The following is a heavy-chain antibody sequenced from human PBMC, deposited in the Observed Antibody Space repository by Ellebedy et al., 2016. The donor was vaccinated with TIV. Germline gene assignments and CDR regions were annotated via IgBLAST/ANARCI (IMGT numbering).Heavy chain of an antibody. CDR2: IWYDGSNN. CDR1: GYTFSNYG. Sequence: GGSLRLXXAASGYTFSNYGMLWVGQTPGTGLQWVPLIWYDGSNNYYGDSMKGRFTISRDNSKNTLYLQMNSLRAEDTAVHDCARAADELWTGNYYYYDGMDDWGQGTMVTVSS. D-gene: IGHD3/OR15-3a*01. CDR3: ARAADELWTGNYYYYDGMDD. V-gene: IGHV3-33*01. J-gene: IGHJ6*02.